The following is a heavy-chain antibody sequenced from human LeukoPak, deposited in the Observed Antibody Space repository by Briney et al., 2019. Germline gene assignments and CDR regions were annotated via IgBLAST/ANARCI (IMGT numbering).Heavy chain of an antibody. Sequence: ASVKVSCKASGYTFTCYYIHWVRQAPGQGLEWMGWINPNSGGTNYVQKFQGRVTMTRDTSISTAYMELSGLRSDDTAVYYCARDVGMVGYMDVWGKGTTVTISS. J-gene: IGHJ6*03. V-gene: IGHV1-2*02. D-gene: IGHD2-15*01. CDR3: ARDVGMVGYMDV. CDR2: INPNSGGT. CDR1: GYTFTCYY.